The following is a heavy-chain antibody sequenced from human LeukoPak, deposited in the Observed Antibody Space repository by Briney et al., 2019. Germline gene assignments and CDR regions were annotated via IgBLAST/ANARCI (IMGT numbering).Heavy chain of an antibody. CDR2: ISAYNDNT. CDR1: GYTFTSYG. J-gene: IGHJ4*02. D-gene: IGHD3-9*01. V-gene: IGHV1-18*01. Sequence: ASVKVSCKASGYTFTSYGISWVRQAPGQGLEWMGWISAYNDNTNYAQNLQGRVTMTTDTSTSTAYMELRSLRSDDTAVYYCARGTDYDILTGYYPFDYWGQGTLVTVSS. CDR3: ARGTDYDILTGYYPFDY.